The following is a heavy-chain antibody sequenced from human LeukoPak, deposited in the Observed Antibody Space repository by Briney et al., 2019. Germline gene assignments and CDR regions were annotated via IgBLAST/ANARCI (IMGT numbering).Heavy chain of an antibody. CDR1: GYTFTSYD. CDR3: ATGSLRYFDWLYMYDAFDI. J-gene: IGHJ3*02. D-gene: IGHD3-9*01. V-gene: IGHV1-8*01. Sequence: ASVKVSCKASGYTFTSYDIKWVRQATGQGLEWMGWMNPNSGNTGYAQKFQGRVTMTRNTSISTAYMELSSLRSEDTAVYYCATGSLRYFDWLYMYDAFDIWGQGTMVTVSS. CDR2: MNPNSGNT.